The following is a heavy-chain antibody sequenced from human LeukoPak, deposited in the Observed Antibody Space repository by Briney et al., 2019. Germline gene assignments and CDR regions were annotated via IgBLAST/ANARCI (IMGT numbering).Heavy chain of an antibody. CDR1: GYTFTGYY. J-gene: IGHJ4*02. CDR2: INPNSGGT. D-gene: IGHD5-12*01. Sequence: ASVKVSCKASGYTFTGYYMHWVRQAPRQGLEWMGWINPNSGGTNYAQKFQGRVTMTRDTSISTAYMELSRLRSDDTAVYYCARGYSGYDVAFDYWGQGTLVTVSS. V-gene: IGHV1-2*02. CDR3: ARGYSGYDVAFDY.